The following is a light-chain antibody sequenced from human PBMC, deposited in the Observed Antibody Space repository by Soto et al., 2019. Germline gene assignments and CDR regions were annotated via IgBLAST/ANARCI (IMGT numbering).Light chain of an antibody. CDR3: FSYTTSSTLV. J-gene: IGLJ3*02. CDR2: EVS. CDR1: SSDVGGYNY. Sequence: QSALTQPASVSGSPGQSITISCTGTSSDVGGYNYVSWYQQHPAKAPKLMIYEVSNRPSGVSHRFSGSKSGNTASLTITGLQAEDEADYYCFSYTTSSTLVFGGGTKLTVL. V-gene: IGLV2-14*01.